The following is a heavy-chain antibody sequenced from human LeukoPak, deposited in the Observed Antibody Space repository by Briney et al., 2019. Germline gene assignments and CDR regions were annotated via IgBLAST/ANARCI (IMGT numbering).Heavy chain of an antibody. CDR1: GGSISSYY. V-gene: IGHV4-4*07. D-gene: IGHD6-19*01. CDR2: IYSSGST. Sequence: SETLSLTCTVSGGSISSYYWSWIRQPAGKGLEWIGRIYSSGSTNYNPSLKSRVTISVDTSKNQFSLRLSSVTAADTAVYYCARDHPNNSGWYFDYWGQGTLVTVSS. CDR3: ARDHPNNSGWYFDY. J-gene: IGHJ4*02.